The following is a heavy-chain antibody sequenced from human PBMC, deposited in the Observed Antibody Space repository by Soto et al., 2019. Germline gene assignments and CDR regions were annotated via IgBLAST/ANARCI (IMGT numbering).Heavy chain of an antibody. CDR3: ANINLWADYDFWSGYYMDQPTENFDY. D-gene: IGHD3-3*01. CDR1: GFTFSSYG. V-gene: IGHV3-30*18. CDR2: ISYDGSNK. Sequence: QVQLVESGGGVVQPGRSLRLSCAASGFTFSSYGMHWVRQAPGKGLEWVAVISYDGSNKYYADSVKGRFTISRDNSKNTLYLQMNSLRAEVTAVYYCANINLWADYDFWSGYYMDQPTENFDYWGQGTLVTVSS. J-gene: IGHJ4*02.